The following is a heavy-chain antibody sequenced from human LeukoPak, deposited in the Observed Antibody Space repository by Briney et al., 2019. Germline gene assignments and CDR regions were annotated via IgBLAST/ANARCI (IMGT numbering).Heavy chain of an antibody. CDR1: GFTISSFA. CDR3: AKSRAGIYDALNI. J-gene: IGHJ3*02. V-gene: IGHV3-23*01. Sequence: GGSLRLSCAASGFTISSFAMTWVRQAPGKGLEWVSTIISRGDTYYADSVKGRSTISRDNSKGTVYLQIDGLRAEDTAVYYCAKSRAGIYDALNIWGQGTKVTVSS. CDR2: IISRGDT.